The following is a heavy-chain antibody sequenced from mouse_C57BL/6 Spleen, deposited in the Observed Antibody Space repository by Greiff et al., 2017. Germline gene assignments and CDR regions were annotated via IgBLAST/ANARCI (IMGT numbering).Heavy chain of an antibody. CDR1: GYTFTSYG. V-gene: IGHV1-81*01. Sequence: QVQLKESGAELARPGASVKLSCKASGYTFTSYGISWVKQRTGQGLEWIGEIYPRSGNTYYNEKFKGKATLTADKSSSTAYMELRSLTSEDSAVYFCARDYYGSSSDYWGQGTTRTVSS. CDR2: IYPRSGNT. D-gene: IGHD1-1*01. J-gene: IGHJ2*01. CDR3: ARDYYGSSSDY.